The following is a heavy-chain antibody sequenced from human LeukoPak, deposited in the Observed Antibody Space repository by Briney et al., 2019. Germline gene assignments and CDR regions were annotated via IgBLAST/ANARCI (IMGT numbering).Heavy chain of an antibody. Sequence: SETLPLTCTVSGGSISSYYWSWIRQPAGKGLEWIGRIYTSGSTNYNPSLKSRVTISVDTSKNQFSLKLSSVTAADTAVYYCARHPRGSGWRANFDYWGQGTLVTVSS. CDR2: IYTSGST. V-gene: IGHV4-4*07. CDR1: GGSISSYY. J-gene: IGHJ4*02. CDR3: ARHPRGSGWRANFDY. D-gene: IGHD6-25*01.